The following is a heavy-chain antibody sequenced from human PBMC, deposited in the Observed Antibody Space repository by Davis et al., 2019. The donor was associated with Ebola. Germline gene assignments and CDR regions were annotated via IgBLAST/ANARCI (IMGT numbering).Heavy chain of an antibody. Sequence: SETLSLTCTVSGGSISSGGYYWSWIRQHPGKGLEWIGYIYYSGSTYYNPSLKSRVTISVDTSKNQFSLKLSSVTAADTAVYYCARATAEYYYDSSGYYSYGDAFDIWGQGTMVTVSS. CDR1: GGSISSGGYY. J-gene: IGHJ3*02. CDR2: IYYSGST. V-gene: IGHV4-31*03. CDR3: ARATAEYYYDSSGYYSYGDAFDI. D-gene: IGHD3-22*01.